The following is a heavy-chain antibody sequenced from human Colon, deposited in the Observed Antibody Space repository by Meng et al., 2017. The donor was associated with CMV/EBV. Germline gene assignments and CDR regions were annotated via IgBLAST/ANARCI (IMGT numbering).Heavy chain of an antibody. D-gene: IGHD6-25*01. CDR1: GGSFSGWY. J-gene: IGHJ6*02. CDR3: ARMSSVYGMDV. V-gene: IGHV4-34*01. Sequence: SLTCAVSGGSFSGWYWAWIRQPPGKGLEWIGEINYSGKTNYDESLKSRVTMSVDTSKNQLSLQLTSVTAADTALYYCARMSSVYGMDVWGQGTTVTVSS. CDR2: INYSGKT.